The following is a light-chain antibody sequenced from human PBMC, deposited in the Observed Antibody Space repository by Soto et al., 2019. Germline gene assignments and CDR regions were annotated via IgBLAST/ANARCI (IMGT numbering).Light chain of an antibody. V-gene: IGKV3-20*01. CDR3: QQYGRSPFT. Sequence: PGERATLSCRASQSVSSSYLAWYQQKPGQAPRLLIYGASSRATGIQGRFSGSGSGTDFTLTISRLEPEDFAVYYCQQYGRSPFTFGPGTKVDIK. CDR1: QSVSSSY. CDR2: GAS. J-gene: IGKJ3*01.